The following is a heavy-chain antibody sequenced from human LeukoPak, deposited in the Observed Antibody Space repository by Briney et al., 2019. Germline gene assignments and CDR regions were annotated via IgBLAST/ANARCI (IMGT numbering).Heavy chain of an antibody. CDR2: IYSGGST. J-gene: IGHJ6*02. Sequence: PGASLRLSCAASGFTVSSNYMSWVRQAPGKGLEWVSVIYSGGSTYYADSVKGRFTISRDNSKNTLYLQMNSLRAEDTAVYYCARDQALATMAYYGMDVWGQGTTVTVSS. V-gene: IGHV3-53*01. CDR3: ARDQALATMAYYGMDV. D-gene: IGHD5-24*01. CDR1: GFTVSSNY.